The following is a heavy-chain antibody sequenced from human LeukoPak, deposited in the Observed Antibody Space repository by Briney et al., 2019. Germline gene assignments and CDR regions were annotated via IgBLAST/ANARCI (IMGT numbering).Heavy chain of an antibody. Sequence: ASEKVSCKASGYTFTSYYMYWVRQAPGQGLEWMGVINPFGCETRYEEKFQGRVTITRDTSTATVYLELSRLRFDDTAVYYCARAVADTEGSGFWGEGSQITVSS. CDR1: GYTFTSYY. V-gene: IGHV1-46*01. CDR3: ARAVADTEGSGF. CDR2: INPFGCET. D-gene: IGHD6-25*01. J-gene: IGHJ4*02.